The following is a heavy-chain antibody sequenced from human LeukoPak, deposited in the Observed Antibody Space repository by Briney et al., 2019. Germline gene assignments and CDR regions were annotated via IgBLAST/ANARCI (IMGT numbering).Heavy chain of an antibody. J-gene: IGHJ4*02. D-gene: IGHD3-22*01. V-gene: IGHV4-61*02. Sequence: SQTLSLTCTVSGGSISSGSYYWSWIRQPAGKGLEWIGRIYTSGSTNYNPSLKSRVTIPVDTSKNQFSLKLSSVTAADTAVYYCARDAAYYYDSSGLFDYWGQGTLVTVSS. CDR2: IYTSGST. CDR1: GGSISSGSYY. CDR3: ARDAAYYYDSSGLFDY.